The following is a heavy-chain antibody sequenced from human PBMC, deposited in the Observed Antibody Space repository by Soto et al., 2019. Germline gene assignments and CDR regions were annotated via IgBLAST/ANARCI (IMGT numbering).Heavy chain of an antibody. J-gene: IGHJ1*01. Sequence: GGSLRLSCAASGFTFSSYWMSWVRQAPGKGLEWVANIKQDGSEKYYVDSVKGRFTISRDNAKNSLYLQMNSLRAEDTAVYYCVRQIGAAAREYFQHWGQGTLVTVSS. D-gene: IGHD6-13*01. CDR3: VRQIGAAAREYFQH. CDR2: IKQDGSEK. CDR1: GFTFSSYW. V-gene: IGHV3-7*03.